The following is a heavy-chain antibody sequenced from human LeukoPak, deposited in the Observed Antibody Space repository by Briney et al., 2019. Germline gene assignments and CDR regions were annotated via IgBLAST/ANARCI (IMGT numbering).Heavy chain of an antibody. CDR1: GFTFSSYE. Sequence: GGSLRLSCAASGFTFSSYEMNWVRQAPGKGLEWVSYISSSGSTTYYADSVKVRITISRDNAKNSLYLQMNSLRAEDTAVYYCASHSSGWYSDFDYWGQGTLVTVSS. CDR3: ASHSSGWYSDFDY. J-gene: IGHJ4*02. V-gene: IGHV3-48*03. CDR2: ISSSGSTT. D-gene: IGHD6-19*01.